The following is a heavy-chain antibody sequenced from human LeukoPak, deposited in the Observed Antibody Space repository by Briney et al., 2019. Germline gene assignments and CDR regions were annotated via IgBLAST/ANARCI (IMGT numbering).Heavy chain of an antibody. CDR3: ARDRGTLVTGRHAFDI. Sequence: PAGSLTLSCSAYRFSFEDYGMTWLRQAPGKGLKWISGINWNVGSTGYTDSVKVPFTISRYNAKNSLYLQRNKFRDEDTSLFSCARDRGTLVTGRHAFDIWGQGTMVTVSS. V-gene: IGHV3-20*04. D-gene: IGHD4-23*01. CDR1: RFSFEDYG. CDR2: INWNVGST. J-gene: IGHJ3*02.